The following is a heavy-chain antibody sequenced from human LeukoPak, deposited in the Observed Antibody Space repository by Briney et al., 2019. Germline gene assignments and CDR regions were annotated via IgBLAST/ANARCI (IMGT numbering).Heavy chain of an antibody. D-gene: IGHD2-15*01. CDR1: GFTVSSNY. CDR2: IYSGGST. J-gene: IGHJ4*02. Sequence: LAGGSLRLSCAASGFTVSSNYMNWVRQAPGKGLGWGSVIYSGGSTYYSDSVKGRFTISRDNSKNTVYLQMNNLRVEDTAVYYCARGEVVAARFDFWGQGTLVTVSS. CDR3: ARGEVVAARFDF. V-gene: IGHV3-53*01.